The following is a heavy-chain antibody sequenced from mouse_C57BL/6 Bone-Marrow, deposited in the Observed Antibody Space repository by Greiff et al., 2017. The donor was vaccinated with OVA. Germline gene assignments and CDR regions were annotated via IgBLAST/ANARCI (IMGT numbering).Heavy chain of an antibody. V-gene: IGHV1-9*01. D-gene: IGHD1-1*01. Sequence: VQLQQPGAELVKPGASVKLSCKASGYTFTSYWMQWVKQRPGHGLEWIGEILPGSGSTNYNEKFKGKATFTADTSSNTAYMQLSSLTTEDSAIYYCARSLITTVVARDYWGQGTTLTVSS. J-gene: IGHJ2*01. CDR1: GYTFTSYW. CDR2: ILPGSGST. CDR3: ARSLITTVVARDY.